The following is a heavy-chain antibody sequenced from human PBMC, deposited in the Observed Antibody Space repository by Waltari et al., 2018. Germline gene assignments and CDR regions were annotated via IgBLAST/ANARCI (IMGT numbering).Heavy chain of an antibody. Sequence: QVQLVESGGGVVQPGGSLRLSCAASGFTFSSYGMHWVRQAPGKGLEWVAFIRDDGSNKYYADSVKGRFTISRDNSKNTLYLQMNSLGAEDTAVYYCAKGGITMVRGVIDYWGQGTLVTVSS. CDR3: AKGGITMVRGVIDY. D-gene: IGHD3-10*01. CDR2: IRDDGSNK. J-gene: IGHJ4*02. CDR1: GFTFSSYG. V-gene: IGHV3-30*02.